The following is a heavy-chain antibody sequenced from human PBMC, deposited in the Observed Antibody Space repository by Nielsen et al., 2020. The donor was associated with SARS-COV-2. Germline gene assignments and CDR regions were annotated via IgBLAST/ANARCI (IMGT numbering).Heavy chain of an antibody. D-gene: IGHD6-25*01. J-gene: IGHJ4*02. CDR1: GFTFDDYA. CDR3: AKLPEPYSSADSVDY. Sequence: GGSLRLSCAASGFTFDDYAMHWVRQAPGKGLEWVSGISWNSGSIGYADSVKGRFTISRDNAKNSLYLQMNSLRAEDTALYYCAKLPEPYSSADSVDYWGQGTLVTVPS. V-gene: IGHV3-9*01. CDR2: ISWNSGSI.